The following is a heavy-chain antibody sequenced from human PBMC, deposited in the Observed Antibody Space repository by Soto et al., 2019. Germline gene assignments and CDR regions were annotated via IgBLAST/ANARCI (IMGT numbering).Heavy chain of an antibody. J-gene: IGHJ6*02. V-gene: IGHV3-33*01. CDR1: GFSFSSNG. CDR3: ARTRSDSSSWLYRGRNYYYYGMDV. D-gene: IGHD6-13*01. CDR2: IWYDGSNK. Sequence: PGGSLRLSCAASGFSFSSNGMHWVRQAPGKRQEWVAVIWYDGSNKYYADSVKGRFTISRDNSKNTLYLQMNSLRAEDTAVYYCARTRSDSSSWLYRGRNYYYYGMDVWGQGTTVTVSS.